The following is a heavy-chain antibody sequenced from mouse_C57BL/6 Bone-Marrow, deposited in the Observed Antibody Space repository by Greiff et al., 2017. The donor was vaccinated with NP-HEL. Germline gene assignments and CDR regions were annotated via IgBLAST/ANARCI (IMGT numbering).Heavy chain of an antibody. Sequence: QVHVKQSGAELVKPGASVKLSCKASGYTFTSYWMHWVKQRPGQGLEWIGMIHPNSGSTNYNEKFKSKATLTVDKSSSTAYMQLSSLTSEDSAVYYCARDALLGFAYWGQGTLVTVSA. CDR1: GYTFTSYW. V-gene: IGHV1-64*01. D-gene: IGHD2-10*01. CDR3: ARDALLGFAY. J-gene: IGHJ3*01. CDR2: IHPNSGST.